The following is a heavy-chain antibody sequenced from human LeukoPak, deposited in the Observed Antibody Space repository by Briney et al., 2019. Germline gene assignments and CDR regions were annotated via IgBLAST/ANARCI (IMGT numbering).Heavy chain of an antibody. Sequence: SETLSLTCTVSGGSISSSSYYWTWIRQPPGKGLEWIGHIYYSGSTNYNPSLKSRVTISVDTSKNQFSLKLTSVNAADTAVYYCAREESSSSGYYFDYWGQGALVTVSS. CDR3: AREESSSSGYYFDY. V-gene: IGHV4-61*01. J-gene: IGHJ4*02. CDR1: GGSISSSSYY. CDR2: IYYSGST. D-gene: IGHD6-6*01.